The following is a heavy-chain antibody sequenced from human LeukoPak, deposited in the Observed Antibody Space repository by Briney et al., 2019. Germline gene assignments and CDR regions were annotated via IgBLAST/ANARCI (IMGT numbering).Heavy chain of an antibody. CDR1: GFTFSSYG. V-gene: IGHV3-33*06. CDR2: IWYDGSNK. Sequence: PGRSLRLSCAASGFTFSSYGMHWVRQAPGKGLEWVAVIWYDGSNKYYADSVKGRFTISRDNSKNTLYLQMNSLRAEDTAVYYCAKDSSYGDFGYWGQGTLVTVSS. D-gene: IGHD4-17*01. J-gene: IGHJ4*02. CDR3: AKDSSYGDFGY.